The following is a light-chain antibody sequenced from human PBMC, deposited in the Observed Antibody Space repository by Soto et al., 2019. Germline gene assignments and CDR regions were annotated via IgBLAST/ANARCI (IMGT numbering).Light chain of an antibody. V-gene: IGKV3-20*01. Sequence: EILLTQSPGTLSLSPGERATLSCRASQALSSGYLAWYQQKPGQAPRLLIYAASSRAAGIPDTFSGSGSGTDFTLTISRLEPEDFAVYYCQQYGTSPPYTFGQGTKLEIK. J-gene: IGKJ2*01. CDR1: QALSSGY. CDR3: QQYGTSPPYT. CDR2: AAS.